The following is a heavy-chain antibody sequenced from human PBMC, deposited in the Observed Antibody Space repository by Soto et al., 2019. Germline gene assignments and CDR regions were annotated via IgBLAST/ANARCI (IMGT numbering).Heavy chain of an antibody. Sequence: GGSLRLACTASGFTFSDYSMNWIRQAPGKGLEWVSCITSSGSFIYYRDSVKGRFTISRDNAKNSLYLQMNSLRAEDTAIYYRAGSTSDLASDSWGPGT. CDR3: AGSTSDLASDS. CDR1: GFTFSDYS. D-gene: IGHD2-2*01. CDR2: ITSSGSFI. V-gene: IGHV3-21*01. J-gene: IGHJ4*02.